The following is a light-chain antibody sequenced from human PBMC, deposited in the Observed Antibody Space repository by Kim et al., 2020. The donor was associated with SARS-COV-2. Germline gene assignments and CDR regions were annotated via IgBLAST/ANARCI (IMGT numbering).Light chain of an antibody. CDR2: HDR. Sequence: SYELTQPPSVSAAPGKTARITCGGDSIGSKSVHWHQQKPGQAPVLVIYHDRDRPSGIPARFSGSNAGSTATLTISRVEDGDEADYFCQVWDTTGGHPVFGGGTKLTVL. CDR3: QVWDTTGGHPV. V-gene: IGLV3-21*04. CDR1: SIGSKS. J-gene: IGLJ3*02.